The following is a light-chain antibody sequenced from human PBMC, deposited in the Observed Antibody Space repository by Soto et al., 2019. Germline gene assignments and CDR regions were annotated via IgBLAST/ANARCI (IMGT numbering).Light chain of an antibody. CDR3: KYYNREPQLI. J-gene: IGKJ4*01. V-gene: IGKV3-15*01. Sequence: EVVLTQSPATLSLSPGEAATLSCRASENVGNNLAWYQQRPGQAPRLLIYGSSTRAGGVPPRFSGSGSGTEFTLTISSLQSDDFGFYYCKYYNREPQLIFGGGTKLEI. CDR1: ENVGNN. CDR2: GSS.